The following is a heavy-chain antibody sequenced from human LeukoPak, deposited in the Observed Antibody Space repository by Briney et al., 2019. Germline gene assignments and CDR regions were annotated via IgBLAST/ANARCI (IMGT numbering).Heavy chain of an antibody. CDR2: ISSSGSTI. Sequence: GGSLRLSCAASGFTFSDYYMSWIRQAPGKGLEWVSYISSSGSTIYYADSVKGRFTISRDNAKNSLYLQMNSLRAEDTAVYYCARDISDYYDSSGGEAFDIWGQGTMVTVSS. J-gene: IGHJ3*02. V-gene: IGHV3-11*04. D-gene: IGHD3-22*01. CDR3: ARDISDYYDSSGGEAFDI. CDR1: GFTFSDYY.